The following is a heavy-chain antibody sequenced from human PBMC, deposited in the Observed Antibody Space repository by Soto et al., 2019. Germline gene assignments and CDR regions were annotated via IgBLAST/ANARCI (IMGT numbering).Heavy chain of an antibody. CDR3: ARLSRPNYYDTSGFFTDNWFDP. CDR1: GGTFNSYD. V-gene: IGHV1-69*01. Sequence: QVQLVQSGAEVKKPGSSMKVSCKASGGTFNSYDINWVRQAPGQGLEWMGGIIPIVETPKYAQKFQGRVTITADESTNTVYMELISLRSEDTAMYYCARLSRPNYYDTSGFFTDNWFDPWGQGTLVTVSS. CDR2: IIPIVETP. J-gene: IGHJ5*02. D-gene: IGHD3-22*01.